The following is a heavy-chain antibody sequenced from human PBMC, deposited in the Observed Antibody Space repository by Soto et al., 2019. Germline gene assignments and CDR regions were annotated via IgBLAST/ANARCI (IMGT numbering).Heavy chain of an antibody. V-gene: IGHV1-69*06. J-gene: IGHJ4*02. Sequence: VQLVQSGAEVKKPGSSVKVSCKASGGTFSSYAISWVRQAPGQGLEWMGGIIPIFGTANYAQKFQGRVMITADKATSTAYMELSSLRSEDRAVYYCARLGGGAGVPHYWGQGTLVSVSA. CDR1: GGTFSSYA. D-gene: IGHD3-10*01. CDR2: IIPIFGTA. CDR3: ARLGGGAGVPHY.